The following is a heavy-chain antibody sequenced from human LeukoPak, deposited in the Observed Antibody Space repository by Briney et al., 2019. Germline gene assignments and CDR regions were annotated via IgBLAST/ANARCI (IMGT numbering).Heavy chain of an antibody. V-gene: IGHV3-30*02. CDR1: RFTFSSYG. Sequence: GGSLRLSCAASRFTFSSYGMHWVRQAPGKGLEWVAFIRYDGRNKYYADSVKGRFTISRDNSKNTLYLQMNSLRAEDTAVYYCAKDQGVRGSYWGQGTLVTVSS. CDR2: IRYDGRNK. J-gene: IGHJ4*02. CDR3: AKDQGVRGSY. D-gene: IGHD3-10*01.